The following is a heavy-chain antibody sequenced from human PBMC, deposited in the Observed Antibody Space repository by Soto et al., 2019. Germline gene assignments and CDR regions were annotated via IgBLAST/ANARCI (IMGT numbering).Heavy chain of an antibody. D-gene: IGHD3-3*01. Sequence: PGGSLRLSCAASGFTFSSYAMSWVRQAPGKGLEWVSAISGSGGSTYYADSVKGRFTISRDNSKNTLYLQMNSLRAEDTAVYYCAKEAVYYDFWSGYPDYGMDVWGQGTTVTVSS. CDR1: GFTFSSYA. J-gene: IGHJ6*02. V-gene: IGHV3-23*01. CDR3: AKEAVYYDFWSGYPDYGMDV. CDR2: ISGSGGST.